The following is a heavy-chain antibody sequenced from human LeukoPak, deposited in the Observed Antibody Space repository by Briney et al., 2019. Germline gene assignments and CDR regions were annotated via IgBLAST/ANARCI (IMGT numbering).Heavy chain of an antibody. D-gene: IGHD5-18*01. V-gene: IGHV4-59*01. CDR1: GGSISSYY. Sequence: SETLSLTCTVSGGSISSYYWSWIRQPPGKGLEWIGYIYYSGSTNYNPSLRSRVTISVDTSKNQFSLKLSSVTAADTAVYYCARTVNTASAYYYYYMDVWGKGTTVTVSS. J-gene: IGHJ6*03. CDR2: IYYSGST. CDR3: ARTVNTASAYYYYYMDV.